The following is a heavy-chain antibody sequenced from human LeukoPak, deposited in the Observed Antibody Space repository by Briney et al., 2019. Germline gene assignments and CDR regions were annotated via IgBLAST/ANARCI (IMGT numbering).Heavy chain of an antibody. V-gene: IGHV3-21*01. Sequence: ARGSLRLSCVASGFAFSDDSMNWVRQPPGKRLEWVSSISSTSTYIYYADSVKGRFTISRDNARNSLFLQMNNLRVDDSAVYYCAREYTAMAYDYWGQGNLVTVSS. CDR3: AREYTAMAYDY. CDR2: ISSTSTYI. CDR1: GFAFSDDS. J-gene: IGHJ4*02. D-gene: IGHD5-18*01.